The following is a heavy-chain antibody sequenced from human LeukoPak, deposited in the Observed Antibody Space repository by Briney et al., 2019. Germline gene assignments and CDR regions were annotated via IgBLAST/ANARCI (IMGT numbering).Heavy chain of an antibody. V-gene: IGHV4-39*07. CDR3: ARGLGDYYDSSGYVFDY. CDR2: IYYSGST. D-gene: IGHD3-22*01. Sequence: SETLSLTCTVSGGSISSSRYYWGWIRQPPGKGLEWIGSIYYSGSTYYNPSLKSRVTISVDTSKNQFSLKLSSVTAADTAVYYCARGLGDYYDSSGYVFDYWGQGTLVTVSS. J-gene: IGHJ4*02. CDR1: GGSISSSRYY.